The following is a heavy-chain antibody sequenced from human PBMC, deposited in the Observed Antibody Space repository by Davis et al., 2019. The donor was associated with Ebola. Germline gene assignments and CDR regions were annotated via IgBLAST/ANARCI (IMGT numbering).Heavy chain of an antibody. V-gene: IGHV4-59*01. CDR2: IYYTGST. Sequence: SETLSLTCTVSSGSISDYYWNWIRQPPGKGLEWVGYIYYTGSTSYNPSLKSRVTISVDTSKNQFSLKLSSVTAAVTAVYYCARVTGYYGSGTYTYFFDYWGQGTLVTVSA. J-gene: IGHJ4*02. D-gene: IGHD3-10*01. CDR3: ARVTGYYGSGTYTYFFDY. CDR1: SGSISDYY.